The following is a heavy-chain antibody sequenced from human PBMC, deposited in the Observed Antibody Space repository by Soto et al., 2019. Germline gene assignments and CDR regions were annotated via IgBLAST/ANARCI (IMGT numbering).Heavy chain of an antibody. V-gene: IGHV1-46*01. J-gene: IGHJ6*02. Sequence: ASVKVSCKASGYTFTSYYMHWVRQAPGQGLEWMGTINPSGGSTSYAQKFQGRVTMTRDTSTSTVYMELSSLRSEDTAVYYCARDIVVVVAAGSYYYYGMDVWGQGTTVTVSS. CDR3: ARDIVVVVAAGSYYYYGMDV. CDR2: INPSGGST. D-gene: IGHD2-15*01. CDR1: GYTFTSYY.